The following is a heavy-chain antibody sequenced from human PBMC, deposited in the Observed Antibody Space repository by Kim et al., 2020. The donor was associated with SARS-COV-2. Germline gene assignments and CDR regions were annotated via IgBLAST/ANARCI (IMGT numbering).Heavy chain of an antibody. CDR3: ARCATAAGLTDWYFDL. D-gene: IGHD6-13*01. J-gene: IGHJ2*01. V-gene: IGHV3-48*03. CDR1: GFTFSSYE. Sequence: GGSLRLSCAASGFTFSSYEMNWVRQAPGKGLEWVSYISSSGSTIYYADSVKGRFTISRDNAKNSLYLQMNSLRAEDTAVYYCARCATAAGLTDWYFDLWGRGTLVTVSS. CDR2: ISSSGSTI.